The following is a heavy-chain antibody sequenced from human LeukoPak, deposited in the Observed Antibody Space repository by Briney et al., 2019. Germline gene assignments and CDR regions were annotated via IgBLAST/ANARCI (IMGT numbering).Heavy chain of an antibody. Sequence: ASVKVSCKASGGTFSSYAISWVRQAPGQGLEWMGRIIPILGIANYAQKFQGRVTITADKSTSTAYMELSSLRSEDTAVYYCARGGCSGYYINWFDPWGQGTLVTVSS. V-gene: IGHV1-69*04. CDR2: IIPILGIA. CDR3: ARGGCSGYYINWFDP. D-gene: IGHD3-22*01. J-gene: IGHJ5*02. CDR1: GGTFSSYA.